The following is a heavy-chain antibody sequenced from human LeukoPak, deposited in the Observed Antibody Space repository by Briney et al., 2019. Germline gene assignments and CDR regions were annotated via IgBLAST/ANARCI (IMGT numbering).Heavy chain of an antibody. V-gene: IGHV3-30*03. CDR3: ARGAHKRDDYGGFFDY. Sequence: PGGSLRLSCAASGFTFSSYGMHWVRQAPGKGLEWVAVISYDGSNKCYADSVKGRFTISRDSSKNTLYLQMNSLRAEDTAVYYCARGAHKRDDYGGFFDYWGQKTLVTVSS. D-gene: IGHD4-23*01. J-gene: IGHJ4*02. CDR1: GFTFSSYG. CDR2: ISYDGSNK.